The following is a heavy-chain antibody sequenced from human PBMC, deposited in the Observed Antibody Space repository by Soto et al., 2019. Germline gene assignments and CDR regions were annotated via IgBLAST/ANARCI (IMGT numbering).Heavy chain of an antibody. D-gene: IGHD4-17*01. J-gene: IGHJ3*02. CDR3: AKDGHDYGDYGDAFDI. V-gene: IGHV3-23*01. CDR2: ISGSGGST. CDR1: GFTFSSYA. Sequence: GGSLRLSCAASGFTFSSYAMSWVRQAPGKGLEWVSAISGSGGSTYYADSVKGRFTISRDNSKNTLYLQMNSLRAEDTAVYYCAKDGHDYGDYGDAFDIWGQGTMVTVSS.